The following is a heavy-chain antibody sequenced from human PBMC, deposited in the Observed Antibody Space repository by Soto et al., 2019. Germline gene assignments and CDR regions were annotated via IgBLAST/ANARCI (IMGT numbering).Heavy chain of an antibody. V-gene: IGHV3-23*01. D-gene: IGHD3-10*01. CDR1: GFTFSTYA. J-gene: IGHJ4*02. CDR2: IRGSGGDT. Sequence: EVQLLESGGDLVQPGGSLRLSCAASGFTFSTYAMTWVRQAPKKGLEWVSAIRGSGGDTYYADSVRGRFTISRDNSKNTLYLQMNSLRAEHTAVYYCAKDLRNYGSGNYWDYWGQGTLVTVSS. CDR3: AKDLRNYGSGNYWDY.